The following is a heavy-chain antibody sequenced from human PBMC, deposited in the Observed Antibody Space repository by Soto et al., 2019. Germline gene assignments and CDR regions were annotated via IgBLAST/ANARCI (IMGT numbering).Heavy chain of an antibody. J-gene: IGHJ6*04. CDR3: ARGRVTSGTYYMDV. D-gene: IGHD4-4*01. Sequence: EVQVVESGGGLVQSGGSLRLSCATSGFSVSDSYLSWVRQAPGKGLEWVSVIYAAGHTYYPDSVKGRLIISRDKSKNTVYLQMNSLRAEDTAMYYCARGRVTSGTYYMDVWGKGTTVTVSS. CDR2: IYAAGHT. CDR1: GFSVSDSY. V-gene: IGHV3-66*01.